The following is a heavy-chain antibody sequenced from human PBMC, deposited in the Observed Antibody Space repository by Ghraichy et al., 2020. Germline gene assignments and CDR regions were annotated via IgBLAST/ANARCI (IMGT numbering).Heavy chain of an antibody. CDR3: AKERDSSGYYSFRGDYYGMDV. CDR1: GFTFRSYG. J-gene: IGHJ6*02. D-gene: IGHD3-22*01. CDR2: ISYDGNNK. V-gene: IGHV3-30*18. Sequence: GGSLRLTCAASGFTFRSYGMHWVRQAPGKGLEWVAVISYDGNNKVYGDSVKGRFTISRDNSKNTLYLQMNSLRADDTTVYYCAKERDSSGYYSFRGDYYGMDVWGQGTTVTGSS.